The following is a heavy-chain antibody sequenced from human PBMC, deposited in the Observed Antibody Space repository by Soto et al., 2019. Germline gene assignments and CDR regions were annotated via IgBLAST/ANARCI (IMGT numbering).Heavy chain of an antibody. CDR1: GYSISSSNW. CDR2: IYYSGTT. CDR3: ARREIQGPIDY. J-gene: IGHJ4*02. Sequence: QVQLQESGPGLVKPSDTLSLTCAVSGYSISSSNWWGWIRQPPGKGLEWIGYIYYSGTTYYNPSLKSRVTMSVDTSKNQCSMKLTSVTAVDTAVYYCARREIQGPIDYWGQGSLVTVSS. V-gene: IGHV4-28*01. D-gene: IGHD1-26*01.